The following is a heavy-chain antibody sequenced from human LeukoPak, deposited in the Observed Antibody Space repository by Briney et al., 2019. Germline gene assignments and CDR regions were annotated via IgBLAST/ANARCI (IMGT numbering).Heavy chain of an antibody. D-gene: IGHD6-19*01. Sequence: PSQTLSLTCTVSGGSISSGDYYWSWIRQPPGKGLEWIGYIYYSGSTYYNPSLKSRVTISVDTSKNQFSLKLSSVTAADTAVYYCARLGGDSGWPEYFQHWGQGTLVTVSS. CDR3: ARLGGDSGWPEYFQH. J-gene: IGHJ1*01. CDR2: IYYSGST. CDR1: GGSISSGDYY. V-gene: IGHV4-30-4*01.